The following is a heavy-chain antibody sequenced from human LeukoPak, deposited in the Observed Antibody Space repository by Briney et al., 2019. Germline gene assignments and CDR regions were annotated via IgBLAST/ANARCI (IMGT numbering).Heavy chain of an antibody. Sequence: AVKVSCKASVDTFSSYTISCGRDAPGQGLEWVGSIILILGITNYTQKFQGRVTITADKSTSTAYMELSSLRSEDTGVYYCAGVGASPTLDYWGKGTLVTVSS. J-gene: IGHJ4*02. CDR1: VDTFSSYT. D-gene: IGHD1-26*01. V-gene: IGHV1-69*02. CDR2: IILILGIT. CDR3: AGVGASPTLDY.